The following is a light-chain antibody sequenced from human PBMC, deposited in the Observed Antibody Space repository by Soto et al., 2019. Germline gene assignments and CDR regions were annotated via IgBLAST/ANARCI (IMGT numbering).Light chain of an antibody. V-gene: IGLV2-23*03. CDR3: CSYAGSRTLGVV. CDR1: SSDVGSYNL. J-gene: IGLJ2*01. Sequence: QSALTQPASVSGSPGQSITISCTGTSSDVGSYNLVSWYQQHPGKAPKLIIYERSKRPSGVSNRFSASKSVNTASLTISGLQTEDEADYYCCSYAGSRTLGVVFGGGTKLTVL. CDR2: ERS.